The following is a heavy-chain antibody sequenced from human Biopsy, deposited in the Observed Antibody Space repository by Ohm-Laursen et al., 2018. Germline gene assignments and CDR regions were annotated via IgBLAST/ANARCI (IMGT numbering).Heavy chain of an antibody. Sequence: GTLSLTCAVSGASISDYYCVWIRQPAGKGLEWIGLIFTSGSTTYNPSLKSRVTISKDTSKNQFSLQVNSVTAADTAVYYCARTPRDSFWSGSYKRGLWFDPWGQGTLVIVSS. J-gene: IGHJ5*02. CDR2: IFTSGST. D-gene: IGHD3-3*01. CDR1: GASISDYY. V-gene: IGHV4-4*07. CDR3: ARTPRDSFWSGSYKRGLWFDP.